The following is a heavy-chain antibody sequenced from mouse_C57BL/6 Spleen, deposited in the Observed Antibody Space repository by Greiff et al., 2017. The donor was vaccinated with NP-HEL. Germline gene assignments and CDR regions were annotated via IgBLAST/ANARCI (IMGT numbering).Heavy chain of an antibody. CDR1: GYTFTSYN. CDR2: IYPGNGDT. V-gene: IGHV1-12*01. Sequence: QVQLKESGAELVRPGASVKMSCKASGYTFTSYNMHWVKQTPRQGLEWIGAIYPGNGDTSYNQKFKGKATLTVDKSSSTAYMQLSSLTSEDSAVYCCARNEQTGNYAMDYWGQGTSVTVSS. J-gene: IGHJ4*01. CDR3: ARNEQTGNYAMDY.